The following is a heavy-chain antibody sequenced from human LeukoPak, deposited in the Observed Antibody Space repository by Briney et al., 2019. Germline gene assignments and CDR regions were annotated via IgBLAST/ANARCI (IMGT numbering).Heavy chain of an antibody. Sequence: PSETLSLTCTVSGGSISSYYWSWIRQPPGKGLEWIGYIYYSGSTNYNPSLKSRVTISVDTSKNQFSLKLSSVTAADTAVYYCARAHRKRFIVEPDPRAAFDIWGQGTMVTVSS. D-gene: IGHD2-2*01. V-gene: IGHV4-59*01. CDR2: IYYSGST. CDR1: GGSISSYY. CDR3: ARAHRKRFIVEPDPRAAFDI. J-gene: IGHJ3*02.